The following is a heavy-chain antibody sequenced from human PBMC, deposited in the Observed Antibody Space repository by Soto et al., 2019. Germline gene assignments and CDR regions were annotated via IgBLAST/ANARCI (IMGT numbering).Heavy chain of an antibody. J-gene: IGHJ4*02. CDR2: ITWNSGSI. V-gene: IGHV3-9*01. Sequence: DVQLVESGGGLVQPGRSLRLSCAASGFTFDDFALHWVRRAPGKGLEWVAGITWNSGSIDYADSVKGRFTISRDNAKNSLYLQGDSLKAEDTAVYFCARSRAPGCGGGTCYGGLMFDSWGLGTLVTVSS. D-gene: IGHD2-15*01. CDR3: ARSRAPGCGGGTCYGGLMFDS. CDR1: GFTFDDFA.